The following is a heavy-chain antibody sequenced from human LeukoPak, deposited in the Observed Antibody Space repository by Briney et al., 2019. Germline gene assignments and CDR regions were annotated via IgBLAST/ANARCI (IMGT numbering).Heavy chain of an antibody. D-gene: IGHD6-13*01. CDR3: AKEGLAAAGSLDY. J-gene: IGHJ4*02. CDR1: GFTFSSYG. CDR2: IWYGGSNK. V-gene: IGHV3-30*02. Sequence: GGSLRLSCAASGFTFSSYGMHWVRQAPGKGLEWVAVIWYGGSNKYYADSVKGRFTISRDNSKNTLYLQMNSLRAEDTAVYYCAKEGLAAAGSLDYWGQGTLVTVSS.